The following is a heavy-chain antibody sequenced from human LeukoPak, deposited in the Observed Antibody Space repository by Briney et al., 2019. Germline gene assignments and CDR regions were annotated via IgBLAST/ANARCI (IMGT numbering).Heavy chain of an antibody. CDR2: IREDGNEK. D-gene: IGHD3-10*01. CDR1: GFTFSSYW. V-gene: IGHV3-7*01. CDR3: ARDLAGHYYGSGSSFDY. J-gene: IGHJ4*02. Sequence: GGSLRLSCAASGFTFSSYWMSWVRQAPGKGLEWAANIREDGNEKYYADSMKGQFTISRDNAKNSLFLQMDSLRAEDTAVYYCARDLAGHYYGSGSSFDYWGQGTLVTVSS.